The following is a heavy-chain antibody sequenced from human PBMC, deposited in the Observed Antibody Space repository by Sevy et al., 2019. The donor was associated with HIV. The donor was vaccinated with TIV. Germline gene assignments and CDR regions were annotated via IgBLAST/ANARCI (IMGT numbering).Heavy chain of an antibody. Sequence: SETLSLTCTVSGGSVTSLYWNWIRQLPGKGLEWIANIYYNGHINYNPSLKTRVTLSLDPSKNQFSLRLSSVTAADTARDYCACENAWGRGYSWGQGTLVTVSS. CDR3: ACENAWGRGYS. CDR1: GGSVTSLY. V-gene: IGHV4-59*08. J-gene: IGHJ4*02. D-gene: IGHD1-26*01. CDR2: IYYNGHI.